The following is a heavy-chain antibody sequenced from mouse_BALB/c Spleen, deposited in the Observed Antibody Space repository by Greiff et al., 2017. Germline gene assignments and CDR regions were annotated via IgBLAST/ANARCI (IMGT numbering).Heavy chain of an antibody. CDR2: IWSGGST. CDR1: GFSLTSYG. V-gene: IGHV2-2*02. J-gene: IGHJ2*01. D-gene: IGHD2-4*01. Sequence: VKLVESGPGLVQPSQSLSITCTVSGFSLTSYGVHWVRQSPGKGLEWLGVIWSGGSTDYNAAFISRLSISKDNSKSQVFFKMNSLQANDTAIYYCARNLLYDYSYYFDYWGQGTTLTVSS. CDR3: ARNLLYDYSYYFDY.